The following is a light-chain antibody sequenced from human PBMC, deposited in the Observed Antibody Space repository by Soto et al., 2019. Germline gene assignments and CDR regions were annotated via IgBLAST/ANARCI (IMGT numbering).Light chain of an antibody. CDR3: QSFDSSLRVYV. CDR2: NNL. CDR1: SSNFGAGYE. J-gene: IGLJ1*01. V-gene: IGLV1-40*01. Sequence: QSVLTQPPSVSGAPGQRVTISCTGSSSNFGAGYEVHWYKQVPGAAPTLVIFNNLNRPSGVPERFSGSKSGTSASLVISGLQAEYEADYYCQSFDSSLRVYVFGSGTKVTV.